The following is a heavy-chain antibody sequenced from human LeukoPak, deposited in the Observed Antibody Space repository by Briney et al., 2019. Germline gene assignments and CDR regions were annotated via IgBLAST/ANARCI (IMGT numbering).Heavy chain of an antibody. CDR1: GFTFSSYW. D-gene: IGHD3-16*01. CDR3: ARDGGIIRFGGQDV. J-gene: IGHJ6*02. CDR2: MNRDGSEK. Sequence: RPGGSLRLSCAASGFTFSSYWMSWVRQAPGKGLEWVANMNRDGSEKNYVDSIKGRFTISRDNAANSLYLQMNSLRVEDTAVYYCARDGGIIRFGGQDVWGQGTTVIVS. V-gene: IGHV3-7*01.